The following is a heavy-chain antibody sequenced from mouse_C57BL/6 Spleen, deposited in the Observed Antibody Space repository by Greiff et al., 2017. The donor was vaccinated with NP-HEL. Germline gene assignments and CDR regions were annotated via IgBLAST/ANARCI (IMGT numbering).Heavy chain of an antibody. CDR2: INPNNGGT. J-gene: IGHJ1*03. CDR3: ARLTTVVARYWYFDV. V-gene: IGHV1-26*01. Sequence: EVQLHQSGPELVKPGASVKISCKASGYTFTDYYMNWVKQSHGKSLEWIGDINPNNGGTSYNQKFKGKATLTVDKSSSTAYMELRSLTSEDSAVYYCARLTTVVARYWYFDVWGTGTTVTVSS. D-gene: IGHD1-1*01. CDR1: GYTFTDYY.